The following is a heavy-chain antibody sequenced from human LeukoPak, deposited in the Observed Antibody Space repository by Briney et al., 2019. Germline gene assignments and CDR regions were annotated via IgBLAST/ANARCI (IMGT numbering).Heavy chain of an antibody. CDR3: ATTGYGGTYDAFDI. V-gene: IGHV1-2*02. CDR2: INPNSGGT. CDR1: GYTISGYY. Sequence: GASVKVSCKASGYTISGYYFHWVRQAPGQGLEWMGWINPNSGGTKYAQRFQGRVTMTTDTSISTTYMELSRLRSDDTAVFYCATTGYGGTYDAFDIWGQGTMVIVSS. D-gene: IGHD4-23*01. J-gene: IGHJ3*02.